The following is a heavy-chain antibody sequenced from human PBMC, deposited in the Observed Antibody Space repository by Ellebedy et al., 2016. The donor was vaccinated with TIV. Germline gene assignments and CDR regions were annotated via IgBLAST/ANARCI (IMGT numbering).Heavy chain of an antibody. CDR3: SRGGGCGGGTCYYPDF. CDR2: ISTISSY. Sequence: GESLKISCAASGFTFRDFAMNWVRQAPGKGLEWVSSISTISSYADSVRGRFTISRDNAKNSLYLQMNSLRAEDTAVYYCSRGGGCGGGTCYYPDFWGQGTLVTVSS. CDR1: GFTFRDFA. V-gene: IGHV3-21*01. J-gene: IGHJ4*02. D-gene: IGHD2-15*01.